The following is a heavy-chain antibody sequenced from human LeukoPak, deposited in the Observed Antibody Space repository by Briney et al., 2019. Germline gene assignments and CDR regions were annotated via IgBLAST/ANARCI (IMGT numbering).Heavy chain of an antibody. CDR1: GFTFSSYA. J-gene: IGHJ4*02. D-gene: IGHD3-9*01. CDR3: AKASGYDILTGDYDFDY. V-gene: IGHV3-23*01. CDR2: ISGSGGST. Sequence: GGSLRLSCAASGFTFSSYAMSWVRQAPGKGLEWVSAISGSGGSTYYADSVKGRFTISRDNSKNTLYLQMNSLRAEDTAVYYCAKASGYDILTGDYDFDYWGQGTLVTVSS.